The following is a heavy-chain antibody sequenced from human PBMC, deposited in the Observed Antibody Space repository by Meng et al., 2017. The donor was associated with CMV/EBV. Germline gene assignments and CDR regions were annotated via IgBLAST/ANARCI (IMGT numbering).Heavy chain of an antibody. D-gene: IGHD3-9*01. V-gene: IGHV2-5*02. Sequence: ITVTVSVPTPLHPPTALALTCSFSGVTLSTSGVGLGWIRHPPGKALGCLALIYWDNDKRYSPSLKSRLTITKDTSKNQVVLTMTNMDPVDTATYYCAHQLRYFDWVNNWFDPWGQGTLVTVSS. CDR1: GVTLSTSGVG. CDR2: IYWDNDK. CDR3: AHQLRYFDWVNNWFDP. J-gene: IGHJ5*02.